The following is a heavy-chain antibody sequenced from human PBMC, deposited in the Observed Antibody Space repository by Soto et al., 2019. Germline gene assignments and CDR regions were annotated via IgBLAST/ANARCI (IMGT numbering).Heavy chain of an antibody. CDR1: GGTFSTYW. CDR2: IKPDGGEK. D-gene: IGHD3-22*01. Sequence: SCKASGGTFSTYWMSWVRQAPGKGLEWVANIKPDGGEKWYVDSVRGRFTISRDNAKNSLFLQMNSLRAEDTAVYYCARGDFYDTSGPFSDAFDIWGQGTMVTVSS. V-gene: IGHV3-7*04. CDR3: ARGDFYDTSGPFSDAFDI. J-gene: IGHJ3*02.